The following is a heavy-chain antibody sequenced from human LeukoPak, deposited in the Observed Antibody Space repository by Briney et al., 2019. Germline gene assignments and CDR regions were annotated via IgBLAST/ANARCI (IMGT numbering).Heavy chain of an antibody. D-gene: IGHD3-16*02. V-gene: IGHV3-48*04. CDR1: GFTFSSYS. CDR2: ISSSSSTI. Sequence: PGGSLRLSCAASGFTFSSYSMNWVRQAPGKGLEWVSYISSSSSTIYYADSVKGRFTISRDNAKNSLYLQMNSLRAEDTAVYYCAREIRTTDDYVWGSYRRGNWFDPWGQGTLVTVSS. CDR3: AREIRTTDDYVWGSYRRGNWFDP. J-gene: IGHJ5*02.